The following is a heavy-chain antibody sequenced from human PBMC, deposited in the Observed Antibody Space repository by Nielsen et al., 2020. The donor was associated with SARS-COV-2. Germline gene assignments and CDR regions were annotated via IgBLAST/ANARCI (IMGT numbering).Heavy chain of an antibody. D-gene: IGHD2-21*02. CDR1: GFIFTSHA. CDR2: VSYDGRNQ. CDR3: ATAPAYCGGDCSHNWFDP. J-gene: IGHJ5*02. Sequence: GESLKISCAASGFIFTSHAMHWVRQAPGKGLEWVAVVSYDGRNQYYADSVRGRFTISRDNSKNTLYLQMNSLRGEDTAVYYCATAPAYCGGDCSHNWFDPWGQGTLVTVSS. V-gene: IGHV3-30*03.